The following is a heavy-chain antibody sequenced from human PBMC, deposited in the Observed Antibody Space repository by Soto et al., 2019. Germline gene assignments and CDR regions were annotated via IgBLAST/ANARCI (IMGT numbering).Heavy chain of an antibody. CDR2: ISFDGSTK. Sequence: ESGGSVVQPGRSLRLSCAASGFTFSTYGMHWVRQAPGKGLEWVAVISFDGSTKNYGDSVKGRFTISRDNSKNTLYLQMNSLRAEDTAVYYCAKDQGGGGSSSDYWGQGTLVTVSS. D-gene: IGHD3-16*01. CDR3: AKDQGGGGSSSDY. J-gene: IGHJ4*02. V-gene: IGHV3-30*18. CDR1: GFTFSTYG.